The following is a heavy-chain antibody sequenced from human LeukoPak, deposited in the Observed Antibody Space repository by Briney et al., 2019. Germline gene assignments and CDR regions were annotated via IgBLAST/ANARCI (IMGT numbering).Heavy chain of an antibody. CDR3: ARDLPSYDSSGYYLY. CDR1: GFTFSSYS. CDR2: ISSSSSYI. D-gene: IGHD3-22*01. Sequence: GGSLRLSCAASGFTFSSYSMNWVRQAPGKGLEWVSSISSSSSYIYYADSVKGRFTISRDNAKNSLSLQMNSLRAEDTAVYYCARDLPSYDSSGYYLYWGQGTLVTVSS. V-gene: IGHV3-21*01. J-gene: IGHJ4*02.